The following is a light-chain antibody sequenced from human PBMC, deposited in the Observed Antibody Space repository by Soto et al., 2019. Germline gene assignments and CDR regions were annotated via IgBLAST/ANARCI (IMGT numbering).Light chain of an antibody. CDR3: QQYGSSPGT. Sequence: EIVLTQSPGTLSLSPGERATLSCRASQTVNSDYLTWYQQKRGQAPRLLIWGASIRATDLPDRFSGGGSGTDFTLTISRLEAEDSAVYYCQQYGSSPGTFGQGTKVDIK. J-gene: IGKJ1*01. CDR1: QTVNSDY. V-gene: IGKV3-20*01. CDR2: GAS.